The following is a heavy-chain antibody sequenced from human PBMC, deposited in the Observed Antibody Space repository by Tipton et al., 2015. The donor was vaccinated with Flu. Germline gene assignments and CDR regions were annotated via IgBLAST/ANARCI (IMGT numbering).Heavy chain of an antibody. CDR1: GGSISSGSYY. D-gene: IGHD2-15*01. CDR2: IYTSGST. Sequence: TLSLTCTVSGGSISSGSYYWSWIRQPAGKGLEWSGRIYTSGSTNYNPSLKSRVTISVDTSKNQFSLKLSSVTAADTAVYYCARAPSGGGVVAARGRYYYYGMDVWGQGITVTVSS. V-gene: IGHV4-61*02. CDR3: ARAPSGGGVVAARGRYYYYGMDV. J-gene: IGHJ6*02.